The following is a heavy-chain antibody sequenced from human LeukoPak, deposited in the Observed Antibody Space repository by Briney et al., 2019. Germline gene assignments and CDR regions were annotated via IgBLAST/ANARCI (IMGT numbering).Heavy chain of an antibody. D-gene: IGHD1/OR15-1a*01. CDR2: ISSSGSTI. CDR1: GSTFSSYE. J-gene: IGHJ4*02. Sequence: GGSLRLSCAASGSTFSSYEMNWVRQAPGKGLEWVSYISSSGSTIYYADSVKGRFTISRDNAKNSLYLQMNSLRAEDTAVYYCAREITGTGKDYWGQGTLVTVSS. V-gene: IGHV3-48*03. CDR3: AREITGTGKDY.